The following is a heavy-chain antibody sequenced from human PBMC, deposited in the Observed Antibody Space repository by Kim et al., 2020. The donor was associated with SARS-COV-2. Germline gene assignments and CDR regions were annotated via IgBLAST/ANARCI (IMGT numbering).Heavy chain of an antibody. V-gene: IGHV5-51*01. CDR2: T. D-gene: IGHD6-13*01. Sequence: TRNRPSFQGQVTISADQSINTAYLQWSSLKASDTAMYYCARLGSSDWFDIWGQGTLVTVSS. J-gene: IGHJ5*02. CDR3: ARLGSSDWFDI.